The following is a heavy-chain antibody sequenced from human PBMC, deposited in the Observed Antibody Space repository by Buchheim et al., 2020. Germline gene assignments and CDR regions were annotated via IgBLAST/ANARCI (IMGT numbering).Heavy chain of an antibody. V-gene: IGHV1-3*01. D-gene: IGHD6-13*01. Sequence: QVQLVQSGAEVKKPGASVKVSCKASGYTFTSYAMHWVRQAPGQRLEWTGWINVGNGNTKYSQKFQGRVTITRDTSASTAYMELSSLRSEDTAVYYCARGGFDSSSWSRFDYWGQGTL. CDR1: GYTFTSYA. CDR3: ARGGFDSSSWSRFDY. CDR2: INVGNGNT. J-gene: IGHJ4*02.